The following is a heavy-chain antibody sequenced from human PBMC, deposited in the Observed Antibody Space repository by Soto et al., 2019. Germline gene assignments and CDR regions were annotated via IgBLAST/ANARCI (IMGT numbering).Heavy chain of an antibody. V-gene: IGHV3-11*05. CDR3: ARDIAVAAGFDY. D-gene: IGHD6-19*01. Sequence: QVQLVESGGGLVKPGGSLRLSCAASGFTFSDYYMSWIRQAPGKGLEWVSYISSSSSYTNYADSVKGRFTISKDNAKTSLYLQMNSLRAEDTAVYYCARDIAVAAGFDYWGQGTLVTVSS. CDR2: ISSSSSYT. J-gene: IGHJ4*02. CDR1: GFTFSDYY.